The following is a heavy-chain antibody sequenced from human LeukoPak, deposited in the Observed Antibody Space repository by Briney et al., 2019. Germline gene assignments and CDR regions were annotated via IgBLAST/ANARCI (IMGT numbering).Heavy chain of an antibody. CDR2: IYYSGTT. J-gene: IGHJ6*03. Sequence: SETLSLTCTVSGGSISSSHYYWGWIRQTPGKGLEWIGTIYYSGTTYSNPSLESRATISEDTSKNQFSLTLRSVTAADTAVYYCARQISDYYYYYIDVWGKGTTVTVSS. CDR3: ARQISDYYYYYIDV. CDR1: GGSISSSHYY. V-gene: IGHV4-39*01. D-gene: IGHD3-10*01.